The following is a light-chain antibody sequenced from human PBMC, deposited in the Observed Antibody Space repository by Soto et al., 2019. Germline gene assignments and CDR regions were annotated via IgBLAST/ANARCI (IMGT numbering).Light chain of an antibody. V-gene: IGLV1-40*01. Sequence: QAVVTQPPSVSGAPGQRVTISCTGSSSNIGAAYDVQWYQHLPGTAPKVLIYGNINRPSGVPDRFSGSKSGTSASLAISGLQAEVEADYYCQSYDSSLSGSVFGGGTKVTVL. J-gene: IGLJ3*02. CDR2: GNI. CDR3: QSYDSSLSGSV. CDR1: SSNIGAAYD.